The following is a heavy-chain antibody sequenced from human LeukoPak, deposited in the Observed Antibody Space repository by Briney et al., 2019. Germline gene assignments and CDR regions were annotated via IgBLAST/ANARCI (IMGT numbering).Heavy chain of an antibody. V-gene: IGHV1-2*04. D-gene: IGHD6-13*01. CDR3: ARGITPRTGGYSSSWSFDY. J-gene: IGHJ4*02. CDR2: INPNSGGT. CDR1: GYTFTSYY. Sequence: GASVKVSCKASGYTFTSYYMHWVRQAPGQGLEWMGWINPNSGGTNYAQKFQGWVTMTRDTSISTAYMELSRLRSDDTAVYYCARGITPRTGGYSSSWSFDYWGQGTLVTVSS.